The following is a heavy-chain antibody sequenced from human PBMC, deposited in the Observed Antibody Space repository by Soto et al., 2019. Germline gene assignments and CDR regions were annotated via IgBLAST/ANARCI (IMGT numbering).Heavy chain of an antibody. Sequence: QVQLQESGPGLVKPSQTLSLTCTVSGGSISSGDNYWSWIRQPPGKGLEWIGYIYYSGSTYYNPSLKSRVTISVDTSKNQFSLKLSSVTAADTAVYYCARERSGYYDSSAAFDYWGQGTLVTVSS. CDR1: GGSISSGDNY. CDR2: IYYSGST. J-gene: IGHJ4*02. CDR3: ARERSGYYDSSAAFDY. V-gene: IGHV4-30-4*01. D-gene: IGHD3-22*01.